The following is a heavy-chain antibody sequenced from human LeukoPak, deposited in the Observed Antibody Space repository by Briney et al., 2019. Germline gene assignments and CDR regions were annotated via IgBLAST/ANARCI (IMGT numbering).Heavy chain of an antibody. CDR2: ISSSSSYI. Sequence: GGSLRLSCAASGFTFSSYSMNWVRQAPGKGLEWVSSISSSSSYIYYADSVKGRFTISRDNAKNSLYLQMNSLRAEDTAVYYCATIPGIVVPAAINDYWGQGTPVTVSS. CDR1: GFTFSSYS. V-gene: IGHV3-21*01. D-gene: IGHD2-2*01. CDR3: ATIPGIVVPAAINDY. J-gene: IGHJ4*02.